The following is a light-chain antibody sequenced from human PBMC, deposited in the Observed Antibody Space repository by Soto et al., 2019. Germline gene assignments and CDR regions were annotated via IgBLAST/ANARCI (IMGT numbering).Light chain of an antibody. CDR1: RGDVGSYNL. J-gene: IGLJ1*01. CDR3: CSYGGSLL. V-gene: IGLV2-23*02. Sequence: QSALTQPASVSGSPGQSITISCTGTRGDVGSYNLVSWYQQHPDKAPKLLIFEVTNRPSGVSDCFSGSKSGNTASLTISGLQTEDEADYYCCSYGGSLLFGTGTKLTVL. CDR2: EVT.